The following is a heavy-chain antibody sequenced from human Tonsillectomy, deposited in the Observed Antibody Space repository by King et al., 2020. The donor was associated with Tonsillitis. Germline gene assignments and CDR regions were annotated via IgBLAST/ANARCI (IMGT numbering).Heavy chain of an antibody. Sequence: QLVQSGAEVKKPGSSVKVSCKASGGTFSSYAISWVRQAPGQGLEWMGRFIPIIGKGNNAQKFQGRVTSTADKSTGTAYMELNSLRSEDTAVYYCAKEMPGAFDIWGQGTMVTVSS. J-gene: IGHJ3*02. V-gene: IGHV1-69*04. CDR3: AKEMPGAFDI. CDR1: GGTFSSYA. D-gene: IGHD2-2*01. CDR2: FIPIIGKG.